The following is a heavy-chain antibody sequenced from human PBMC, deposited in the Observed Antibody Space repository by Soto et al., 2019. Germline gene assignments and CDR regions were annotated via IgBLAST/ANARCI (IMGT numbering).Heavy chain of an antibody. CDR2: ISYDGSNK. D-gene: IGHD3-22*01. J-gene: IGHJ4*02. Sequence: PWGSLIVSCASSVFTFSSYGMPWVRQAPGKGLEWVAVISYDGSNKYYADSVKGRFTISRDNSKNTLYLQMNSLRAEDTAVYYCAKDESGNDSSGFPYWGQGTLVTVSS. CDR3: AKDESGNDSSGFPY. V-gene: IGHV3-30*18. CDR1: VFTFSSYG.